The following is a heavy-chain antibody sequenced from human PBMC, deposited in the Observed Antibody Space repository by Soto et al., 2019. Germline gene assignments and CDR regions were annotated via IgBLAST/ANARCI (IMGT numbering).Heavy chain of an antibody. V-gene: IGHV4-31*03. CDR1: GGSISSGGYY. J-gene: IGHJ2*01. D-gene: IGHD4-17*01. CDR2: IYYSGST. Sequence: QVQLQESGPGLVKPSQTLSLTCTVSGGSISSGGYYWSWIRQHPGKGLEWIGYIYYSGSTYYNPSLKTRVTISVDTSKNQSSLKLSSVTAADTAVYYCARGVGYGDYYWYFDLWGRGTLVTVSS. CDR3: ARGVGYGDYYWYFDL.